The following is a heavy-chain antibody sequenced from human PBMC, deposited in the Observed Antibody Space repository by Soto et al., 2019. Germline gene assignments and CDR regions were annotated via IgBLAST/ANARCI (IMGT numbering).Heavy chain of an antibody. CDR2: ISAYNGNT. V-gene: IGHV1-18*01. J-gene: IGHJ4*02. D-gene: IGHD2-2*01. Sequence: ASVKVSCKASGYTFTSYGISWVRQAPGQGLEWMGWISAYNGNTNYAQKLQGRVTMTTDTSTSTAYMELRSLRSDDTAVYYCAKGYCSSTSCSFDYWGQGTLVTVSS. CDR3: AKGYCSSTSCSFDY. CDR1: GYTFTSYG.